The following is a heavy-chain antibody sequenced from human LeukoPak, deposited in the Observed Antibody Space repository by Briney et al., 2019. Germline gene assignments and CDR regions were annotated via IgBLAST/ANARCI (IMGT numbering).Heavy chain of an antibody. CDR1: GGPISSGDYY. CDR2: IYYSGST. Sequence: SQTLSLTCTVSGGPISSGDYYWSWIRPPPGKGLEWIGYIYYSGSTYYNPSLKSRVTISVDTSKNQFSLKLSSVTAADTAVYYCAREEADYGDQHFDYWGQGTLVTVSS. CDR3: AREEADYGDQHFDY. J-gene: IGHJ4*02. V-gene: IGHV4-30-4*08. D-gene: IGHD4-17*01.